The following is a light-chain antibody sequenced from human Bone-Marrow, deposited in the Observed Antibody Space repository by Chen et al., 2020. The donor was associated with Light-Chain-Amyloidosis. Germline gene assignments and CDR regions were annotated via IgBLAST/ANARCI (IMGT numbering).Light chain of an antibody. CDR3: QQRSNWLWT. CDR2: DAS. V-gene: IGKV3-11*01. Sequence: EIVLTQSPATLSLSPGERATLSCRASQSVSSYLAWYQQKPGQAPRLLIYDASNRATGIPARFSGSGSVTDFTLTISSLAPEDFAVYYCQQRSNWLWTFGQGTKVEIK. J-gene: IGKJ1*01. CDR1: QSVSSY.